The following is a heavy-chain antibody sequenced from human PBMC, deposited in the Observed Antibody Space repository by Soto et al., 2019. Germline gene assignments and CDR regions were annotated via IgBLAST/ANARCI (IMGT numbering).Heavy chain of an antibody. CDR2: FGITGKSG. CDR1: GFTFSDYA. CDR3: ARDHYYAFDI. Sequence: GGSLRLSCVASGFTFSDYAMNWVRQAPGKGLEWVSWFGITGKSGDYADSVRGRFTMSRDNARNSVHLQMSSLRDEDTAVYYCARDHYYAFDIWGQGAMVTVSS. V-gene: IGHV3-48*02. D-gene: IGHD1-26*01. J-gene: IGHJ3*02.